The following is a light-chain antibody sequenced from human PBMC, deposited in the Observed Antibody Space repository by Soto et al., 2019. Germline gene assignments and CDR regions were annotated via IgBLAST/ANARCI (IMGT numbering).Light chain of an antibody. CDR1: QSVSNY. CDR2: DAS. J-gene: IGKJ5*01. CDR3: QQRSNWPPST. V-gene: IGKV3-11*01. Sequence: EIVLTQSPATLSSSPGERATLSCRASQSVSNYLAWYQQKPGQAPRLLIYDASSRATGIPARFRGSGSGTDFNLTISSLEPEDFAFYYCQQRSNWPPSTFGQGTRLEIK.